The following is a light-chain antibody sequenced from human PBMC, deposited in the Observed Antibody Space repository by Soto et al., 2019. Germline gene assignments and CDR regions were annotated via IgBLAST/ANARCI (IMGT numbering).Light chain of an antibody. J-gene: IGKJ1*01. Sequence: DIQMPNSNYTLSAAVVYIVNITFRASQSISVWLAWYQQKAGKAANLLIYKASRLESGVPSRFSGSGSETEFTLTISGLQPGDSATYYCQQYNSYSPTCGKGTTGAIK. CDR1: QSISVW. CDR2: KAS. V-gene: IGKV1-5*03. CDR3: QQYNSYSPT.